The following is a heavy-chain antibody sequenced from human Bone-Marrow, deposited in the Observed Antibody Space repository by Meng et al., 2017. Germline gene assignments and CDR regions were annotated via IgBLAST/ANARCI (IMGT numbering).Heavy chain of an antibody. Sequence: QVPLQQWGAGLLKPSETLSLTCAVYGGSFSGYYWSWIRQPPGKGLEWIGEINHSGSTNYNPSLKSRVTISVDTSKNQFSLKLSSVTAADTAVYYCARGVASSIFSTVVTPAFDYWGQGTLVTVSS. CDR3: ARGVASSIFSTVVTPAFDY. D-gene: IGHD4-23*01. CDR1: GGSFSGYY. CDR2: INHSGST. J-gene: IGHJ4*02. V-gene: IGHV4-34*01.